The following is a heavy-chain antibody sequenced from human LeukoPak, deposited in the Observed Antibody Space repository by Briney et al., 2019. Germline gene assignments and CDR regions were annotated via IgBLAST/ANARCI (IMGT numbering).Heavy chain of an antibody. CDR1: GYSFTTYW. J-gene: IGHJ6*02. CDR3: ARQAVDYYYGMDV. Sequence: GESLRISCKGSGYSFTTYWISWVRQMPGKGLEWMGRIDPTDSYTNYSQSFQGHVTMSADRSISTAYLQWSSLKASDTALYYCARQAVDYYYGMDVWGQGTTVTVSS. D-gene: IGHD6-25*01. CDR2: IDPTDSYT. V-gene: IGHV5-10-1*01.